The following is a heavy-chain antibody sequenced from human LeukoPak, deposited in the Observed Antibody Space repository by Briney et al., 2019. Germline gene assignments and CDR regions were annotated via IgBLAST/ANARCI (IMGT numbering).Heavy chain of an antibody. J-gene: IGHJ4*02. V-gene: IGHV1-18*01. Sequence: GASVKVSCKASGYTFTSYGIGWVRQAPGQGLEWMGWISAYNGNTNYAQKLQGRVTMTTDTSTSTAYMELRSLRSDDTAVYYCASYDSSGYCNYWGQGTLVTVSS. CDR3: ASYDSSGYCNY. CDR2: ISAYNGNT. CDR1: GYTFTSYG. D-gene: IGHD3-22*01.